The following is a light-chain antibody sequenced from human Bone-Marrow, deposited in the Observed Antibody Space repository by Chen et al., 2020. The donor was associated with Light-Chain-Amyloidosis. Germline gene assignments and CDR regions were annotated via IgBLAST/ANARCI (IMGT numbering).Light chain of an antibody. CDR1: DLPTKY. CDR3: QSADSSGTYEVI. V-gene: IGLV3-25*03. Sequence: SYELTQSPSVSVSPGQTARITCSGDDLPTKYAYWYQQKPGQAPVLVIHRDTERPSGFSDRFSGSSSGTTATLTLSRVQAENEAEYHCQSADSSGTYEVIFGGGTKLTVL. J-gene: IGLJ2*01. CDR2: RDT.